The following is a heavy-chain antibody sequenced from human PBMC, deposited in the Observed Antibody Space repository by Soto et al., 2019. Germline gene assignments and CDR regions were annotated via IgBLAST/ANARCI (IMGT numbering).Heavy chain of an antibody. CDR2: INPNSGGT. J-gene: IGHJ4*02. D-gene: IGHD4-17*01. V-gene: IGHV1-2*02. Sequence: ASVKVSCKASGYTFTGYYMHWVRQAPGQGLEWMGWINPNSGGTNYAQKFQGRVTMTRDTSISTAYMELSRLRSDDTAVYYYASHSDYGDYYFDYWGQGTLVTVSS. CDR1: GYTFTGYY. CDR3: ASHSDYGDYYFDY.